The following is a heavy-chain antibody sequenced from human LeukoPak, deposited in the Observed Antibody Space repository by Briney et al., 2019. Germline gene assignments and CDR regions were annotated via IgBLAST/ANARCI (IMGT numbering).Heavy chain of an antibody. CDR1: GFTFSSYA. D-gene: IGHD2-2*01. CDR2: ISGSGGST. Sequence: GGSLRLSCAASGFTFSSYAMSWVRQAPGKGLEWVSAISGSGGSTYYADSVKGRFTISRDNSKNTLYLQMNSLRAEDTAVYYCAKDEGCSSTSCYFNWFDPWGQGTLVTVSS. CDR3: AKDEGCSSTSCYFNWFDP. J-gene: IGHJ5*02. V-gene: IGHV3-23*01.